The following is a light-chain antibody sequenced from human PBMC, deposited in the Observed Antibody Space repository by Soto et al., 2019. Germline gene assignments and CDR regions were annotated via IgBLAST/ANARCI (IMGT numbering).Light chain of an antibody. J-gene: IGKJ4*01. CDR2: ETS. CDR3: QQYDCLPLT. Sequence: DVTMTQSPASLSVSPGDKATITCRASQTLSSWLAWYQKKPETPTKLLFYETSKLTSGVPTSFSGGGPAKVFFLTSSILQEDDVVSYCRQQYDCLPLTFGGGTKVDVK. CDR1: QTLSSW. V-gene: IGKV1-5*03.